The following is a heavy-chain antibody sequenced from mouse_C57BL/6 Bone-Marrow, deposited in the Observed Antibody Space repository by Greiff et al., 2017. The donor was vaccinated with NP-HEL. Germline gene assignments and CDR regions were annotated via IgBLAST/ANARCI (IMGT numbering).Heavy chain of an antibody. J-gene: IGHJ4*01. Sequence: QVQLQQSGPGLVAPSQSLSITCTVSGFSLTSYAISWVRQPPGKGLEWLGVIWTGGGTNYNSALKSRLSISKDNSKSQVFLKMNSLQTDDTARDYCARNPTIITHYAMDYWGQGTSVTVSS. V-gene: IGHV2-9-1*01. CDR3: ARNPTIITHYAMDY. CDR2: IWTGGGT. D-gene: IGHD2-12*01. CDR1: GFSLTSYA.